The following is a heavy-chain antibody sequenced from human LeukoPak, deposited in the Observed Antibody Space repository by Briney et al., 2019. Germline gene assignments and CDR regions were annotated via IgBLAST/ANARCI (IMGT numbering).Heavy chain of an antibody. Sequence: ASVKVSCKASGYTFTSYGISWVRQAAGQGLEGMGWISAYNGNTNYAQKLQGRVTMTTDTSTSTASMELRSLRSDDTAVYYCARGVGGAIAVAGTFDYWGQGTLVTVSS. CDR1: GYTFTSYG. D-gene: IGHD6-19*01. CDR2: ISAYNGNT. J-gene: IGHJ4*02. CDR3: ARGVGGAIAVAGTFDY. V-gene: IGHV1-18*01.